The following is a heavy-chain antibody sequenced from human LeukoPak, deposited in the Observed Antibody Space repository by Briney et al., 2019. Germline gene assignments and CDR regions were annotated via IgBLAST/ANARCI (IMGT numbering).Heavy chain of an antibody. J-gene: IGHJ5*02. Sequence: PSETLSLTCTVSGGSISRYYWNWIRQPLGKGLEWIGYMYYSGSTNYNPSLKSRVTISVHTSKNQVSLKLSSVTAADTAVYYCARSRDFGSGSYYSDKWFDPWGQGTLVTVSS. V-gene: IGHV4-59*01. D-gene: IGHD3-10*01. CDR1: GGSISRYY. CDR3: ARSRDFGSGSYYSDKWFDP. CDR2: MYYSGST.